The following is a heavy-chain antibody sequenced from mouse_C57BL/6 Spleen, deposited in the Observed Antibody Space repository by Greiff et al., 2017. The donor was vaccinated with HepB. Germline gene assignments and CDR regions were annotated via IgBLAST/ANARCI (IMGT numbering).Heavy chain of an antibody. D-gene: IGHD1-1*01. CDR3: TREGLLLRAQGYYDD. CDR1: GFTFSSYA. V-gene: IGHV5-9-1*02. J-gene: IGHJ2*01. Sequence: EVQLVESGAGLVKPGGSLKLSCAASGFTFSSYAMSWVRQTPEKRLEWVASISSGGDYIYYADTVKGRVTISRDNARNTLYLQMSSLQSEDTAMYYCTREGLLLRAQGYYDDWGTGTTLTVSS. CDR2: ISSGGDYI.